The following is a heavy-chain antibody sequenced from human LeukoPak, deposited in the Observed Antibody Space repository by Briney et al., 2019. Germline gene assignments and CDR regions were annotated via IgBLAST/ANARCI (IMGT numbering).Heavy chain of an antibody. V-gene: IGHV4-59*08. Sequence: SETLSLTCTVSGGSISSYYWSWIRQPPGKGLEWIGYIYYSGSTNYNPSLKSRVTISVDTSKNQFSLKLSSVTAADTAVYYCARQLSGWSYFDYWGQGTLVTVSS. CDR2: IYYSGST. J-gene: IGHJ4*02. D-gene: IGHD6-19*01. CDR1: GGSISSYY. CDR3: ARQLSGWSYFDY.